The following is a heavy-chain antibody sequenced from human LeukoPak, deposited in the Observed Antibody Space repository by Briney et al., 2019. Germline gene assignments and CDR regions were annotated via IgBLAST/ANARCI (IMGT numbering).Heavy chain of an antibody. Sequence: ASVKVSCKASGYTFTGYYMHWVRQAPGQGLEWMGWINPNSGGTNYAQKFQGRVTMTGDMSTSTVYMELSSLRSEDTAVYYCAREPPIAVRWDYWGQGTLVTVSS. CDR3: AREPPIAVRWDY. J-gene: IGHJ4*02. CDR2: INPNSGGT. D-gene: IGHD3-10*01. V-gene: IGHV1-2*02. CDR1: GYTFTGYY.